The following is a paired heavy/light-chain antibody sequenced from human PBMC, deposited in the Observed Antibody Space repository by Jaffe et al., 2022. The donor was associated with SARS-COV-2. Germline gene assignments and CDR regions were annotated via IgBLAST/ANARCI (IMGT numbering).Heavy chain of an antibody. J-gene: IGHJ3*02. V-gene: IGHV4-59*01. CDR3: ASPRGPLEMATSGGAFDI. D-gene: IGHD5-12*01. CDR2: IYYSGST. Sequence: QVQLQESGPGLVKPSETLSLTCTVSGGSISSYYWSWIRQPPGKGLEWIGYIYYSGSTNYNPSLKSRVTISVDTSKNQFSLKLSSVTAADTAVYYCASPRGPLEMATSGGAFDIWGQGTMVTVSS. CDR1: GGSISSYY.
Light chain of an antibody. CDR3: QAWDSSTAG. V-gene: IGLV3-1*01. J-gene: IGLJ2*01. CDR2: QDS. CDR1: KLGDKY. Sequence: SYELTQPPSVSVSPGQTASITCSGDKLGDKYACWYQQKPGQSPVLVIYQDSKRPSGIPERFSGSNSGNTATLTISGTQAMDEADYYCQAWDSSTAGFGGGTKLTVL.